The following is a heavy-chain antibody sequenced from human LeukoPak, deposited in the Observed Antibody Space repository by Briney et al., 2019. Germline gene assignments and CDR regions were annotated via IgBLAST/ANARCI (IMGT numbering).Heavy chain of an antibody. V-gene: IGHV4-4*07. Sequence: PSETLSLTCTVSGGSISSHYWSWIRQPAGKGLEWLGLIYGGGSTSYNPSLKSRVTMSVDTSKNQFSLRLSSVTAADTAVYYCARLPYDSTWHPLDYWGQGTLVTVSS. D-gene: IGHD6-13*01. CDR2: IYGGGST. CDR1: GGSISSHY. J-gene: IGHJ4*02. CDR3: ARLPYDSTWHPLDY.